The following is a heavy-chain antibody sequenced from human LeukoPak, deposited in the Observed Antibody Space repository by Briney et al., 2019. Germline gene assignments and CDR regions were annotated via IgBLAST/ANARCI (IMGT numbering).Heavy chain of an antibody. Sequence: SETLSLTCTVSGGSISSYYWSWIRQPPGKGLEWIGYIYYSGSTNYNPSLKSRVTISVDKSKNQFSLKLSSVTAADTAVYYCARAVVTHSNWFDPWGQGTLVTVSS. CDR1: GGSISSYY. D-gene: IGHD4-23*01. CDR2: IYYSGST. V-gene: IGHV4-59*12. J-gene: IGHJ5*02. CDR3: ARAVVTHSNWFDP.